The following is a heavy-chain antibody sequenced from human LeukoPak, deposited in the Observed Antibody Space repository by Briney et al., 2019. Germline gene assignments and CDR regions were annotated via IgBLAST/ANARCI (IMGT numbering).Heavy chain of an antibody. CDR1: GYTFTGYY. CDR2: INPNSGGT. D-gene: IGHD6-13*01. Sequence: ASVKVSCKASGYTFTGYYMHWVRQAPGQGLEWMGWINPNSGGTNYAQKLQGRVTMTTDTSTSTAYMELRSLRSDDTAVYYCAREGPRSWQQLAPYFDYWGQGTLVTVSS. V-gene: IGHV1-2*02. CDR3: AREGPRSWQQLAPYFDY. J-gene: IGHJ4*02.